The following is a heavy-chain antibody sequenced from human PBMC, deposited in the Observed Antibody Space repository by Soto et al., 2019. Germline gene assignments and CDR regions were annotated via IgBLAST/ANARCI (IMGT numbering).Heavy chain of an antibody. V-gene: IGHV3-49*04. CDR2: IRSKAYGGAT. D-gene: IGHD2-15*01. CDR1: GFTFGDYA. Sequence: GGSLRLSCTASGFTFGDYAMSWVRQAPGKGLEWVGFIRSKAYGGATEYAASVKGRFTISRDDSKSIAYLQMNSLKTEDTAVYYCTRAPRGYYYGMDVWGQGTTVTVSS. J-gene: IGHJ6*02. CDR3: TRAPRGYYYGMDV.